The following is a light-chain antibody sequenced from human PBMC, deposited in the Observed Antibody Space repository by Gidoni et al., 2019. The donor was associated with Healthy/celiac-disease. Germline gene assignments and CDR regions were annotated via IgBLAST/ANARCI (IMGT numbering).Light chain of an antibody. CDR2: GAS. CDR1: QSVSSN. Sequence: EIVMTQTPATLSVSPGERATLSCRARQSVSSNLAWYQQKPGQAPRLLIYGASTRATGIPARFSGSGSGTEFTLTISSLQSEDFAVYYCQQYNNWPPTFGGXTKVEIK. J-gene: IGKJ4*01. CDR3: QQYNNWPPT. V-gene: IGKV3-15*01.